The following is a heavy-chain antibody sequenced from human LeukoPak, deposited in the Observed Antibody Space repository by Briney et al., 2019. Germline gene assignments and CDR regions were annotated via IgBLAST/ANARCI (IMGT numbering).Heavy chain of an antibody. V-gene: IGHV3-74*01. Sequence: GGSLRLSCAASGFTFSTYWMHWVRQAPGKGLVWVSRIKGDGIVTTYADSVKGRFTISRDNARNTLNLQLNSLRGEDTAVYFCAGTSGSYSRGAFDIWGQGTMVTVSS. CDR1: GFTFSTYW. CDR3: AGTSGSYSRGAFDI. CDR2: IKGDGIVT. J-gene: IGHJ3*02. D-gene: IGHD1-26*01.